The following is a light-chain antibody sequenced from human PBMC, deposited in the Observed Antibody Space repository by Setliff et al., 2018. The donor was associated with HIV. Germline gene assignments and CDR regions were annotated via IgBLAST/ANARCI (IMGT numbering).Light chain of an antibody. CDR3: AAWDDSVYGVV. CDR1: RSNIGTNT. CDR2: RTN. J-gene: IGLJ2*01. V-gene: IGLV1-44*01. Sequence: QSVLTQPPSASGTPGQRVTIPCSGSRSNIGTNTVNWYQQLPGTAPKLLIYRTNQRPSGVPDRFSGSKSGTSTSLAISGLQSEDEADYYCAAWDDSVYGVVFGGGTKVTVL.